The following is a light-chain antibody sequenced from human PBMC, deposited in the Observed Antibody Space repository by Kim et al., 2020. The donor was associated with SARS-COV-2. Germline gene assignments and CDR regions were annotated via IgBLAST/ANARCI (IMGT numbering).Light chain of an antibody. V-gene: IGKV3-20*01. Sequence: LSRGERAARPCRASKKISSIYLAWYQQRSGQAPSLLIYGASTRATGVPDRFSGSGSGTVFTLTISRLEPEDFAVYYCQQYGMSPRTFGQGTKLEI. J-gene: IGKJ2*01. CDR3: QQYGMSPRT. CDR2: GAS. CDR1: KKISSIY.